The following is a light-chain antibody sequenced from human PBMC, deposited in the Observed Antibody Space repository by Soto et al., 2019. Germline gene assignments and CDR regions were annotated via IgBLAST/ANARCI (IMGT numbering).Light chain of an antibody. Sequence: QSALTQPASVSGSPGQSITISCTGTSSDVGGYNYVSWYQQHPGKAPKLMIYGVTNRPSGVSNRFSGSMSGNTASLTISGLQAEDEADYYCSSYTSSTTLSVVFGGGTKLTVL. CDR2: GVT. J-gene: IGLJ2*01. CDR1: SSDVGGYNY. V-gene: IGLV2-14*01. CDR3: SSYTSSTTLSVV.